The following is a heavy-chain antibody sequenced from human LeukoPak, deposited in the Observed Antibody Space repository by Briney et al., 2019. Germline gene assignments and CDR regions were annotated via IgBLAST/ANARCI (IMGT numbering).Heavy chain of an antibody. CDR3: ARGEVGATLY. Sequence: GGCLRPSRAASTFTLNTYGIHWVRQAPGKGREWLAAISDDGSNKYYGDSVKGRFTISRDHSENAVDLQLNSLRADDTAVYYCARGEVGATLYWGQGTLVTVSS. D-gene: IGHD1-26*01. V-gene: IGHV3-30*03. J-gene: IGHJ4*02. CDR1: TFTLNTYG. CDR2: ISDDGSNK.